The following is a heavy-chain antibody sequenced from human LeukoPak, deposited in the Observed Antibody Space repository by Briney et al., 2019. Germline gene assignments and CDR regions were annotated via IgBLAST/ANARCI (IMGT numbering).Heavy chain of an antibody. D-gene: IGHD6-13*01. J-gene: IGHJ4*02. V-gene: IGHV4-34*01. CDR3: ARFPGIAAAGKGVDY. Sequence: SETLSLTCAVYGGSFSGYYWSWIRQPPGKGLEWIGEINHSGSTSYNPSLKSRVTISVDTSKNQFSLKLSSVTAADTAVYYCARFPGIAAAGKGVDYWGQGTLVTVSS. CDR2: INHSGST. CDR1: GGSFSGYY.